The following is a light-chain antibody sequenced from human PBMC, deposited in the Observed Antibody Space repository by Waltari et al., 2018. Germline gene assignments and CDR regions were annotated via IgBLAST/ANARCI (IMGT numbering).Light chain of an antibody. CDR2: KAN. Sequence: QTVVTQAPSFSVSPGGQVTPTCALSSGSLPPTSSAHWYQQTPGQAPRTLVYKANARSSGVPDRFSGSILGNTAALTITGAQADDESDYYCALYMGSGIWVFGGGTRLTVL. J-gene: IGLJ3*02. V-gene: IGLV8-61*01. CDR1: SGSLPPTSS. CDR3: ALYMGSGIWV.